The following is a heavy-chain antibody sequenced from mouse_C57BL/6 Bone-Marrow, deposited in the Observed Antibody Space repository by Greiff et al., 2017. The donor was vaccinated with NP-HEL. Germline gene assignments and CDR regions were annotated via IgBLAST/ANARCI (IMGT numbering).Heavy chain of an antibody. V-gene: IGHV1-81*01. J-gene: IGHJ1*03. CDR3: ARTDGGNWYLDD. D-gene: IGHD2-3*01. CDR2: IYPRSGNT. CDR1: GYTFTSYG. Sequence: QVQLQQSGAELARPGASVKLSCKASGYTFTSYGISWVKQRTGQGLEWIGEIYPRSGNTYYNEKFKGKATLTADKSSSTAYMELSSLTSEDSAVYFCARTDGGNWYLDDWGTGTTVTVSS.